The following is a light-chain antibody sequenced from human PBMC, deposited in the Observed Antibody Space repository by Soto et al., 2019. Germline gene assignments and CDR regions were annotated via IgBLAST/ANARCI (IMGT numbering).Light chain of an antibody. CDR2: KAS. CDR1: QSISSW. V-gene: IGKV1-5*03. CDR3: QQYNTYST. J-gene: IGKJ1*01. Sequence: DIQMTQSPSTLSASVGDRVTITCRASQSISSWLAWYQQKPGKAPKLMIHKASSLESGVPSRFSGSGSGTEFTLTISRVQPDDFATYYCQQYNTYSTFGQGTKVEIK.